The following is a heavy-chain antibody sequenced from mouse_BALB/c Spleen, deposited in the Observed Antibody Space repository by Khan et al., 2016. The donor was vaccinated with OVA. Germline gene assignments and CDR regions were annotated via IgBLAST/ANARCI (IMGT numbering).Heavy chain of an antibody. CDR2: IWGDGST. V-gene: IGHV2-3*01. D-gene: IGHD1-1*01. Sequence: VQLQESGPGLVAPSQSLSITCSVSGFSLTSYGVSWVRQPPGKGLEWLGVIWGDGSTNYHSALISRLIISKDNSKNQVFLKLNSLQTDDTSSYYCAKFTPDYYSMDYWGQGTSVTVSS. CDR1: GFSLTSYG. J-gene: IGHJ4*01. CDR3: AKFTPDYYSMDY.